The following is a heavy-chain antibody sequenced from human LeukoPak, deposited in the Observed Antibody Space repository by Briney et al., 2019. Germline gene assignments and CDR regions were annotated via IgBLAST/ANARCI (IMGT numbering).Heavy chain of an antibody. CDR1: GGSISSGSYY. CDR3: ARASEITAPNAFDI. V-gene: IGHV4-61*02. D-gene: IGHD3-16*01. CDR2: IYTSGST. J-gene: IGHJ3*02. Sequence: SQTLSLTCTVSGGSISSGSYYWCWIRQPAGKGLEWIGRIYTSGSTNYNPSLKSRVTISVDTSKNQFSLKLSSVTAADTAVYYCARASEITAPNAFDIWGQGTMVTVSS.